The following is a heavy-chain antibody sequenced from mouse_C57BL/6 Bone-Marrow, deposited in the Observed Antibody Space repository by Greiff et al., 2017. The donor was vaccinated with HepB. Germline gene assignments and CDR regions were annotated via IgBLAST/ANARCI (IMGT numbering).Heavy chain of an antibody. CDR3: ARNNYGSSYVRVWFAY. CDR2: IDPNSGGT. D-gene: IGHD1-1*01. J-gene: IGHJ3*01. CDR1: GYTFTSYW. V-gene: IGHV1-72*01. Sequence: QVQLKQPGAELVKPGASVKLSCKASGYTFTSYWMHWVKQRPGRGLEWIGRIDPNSGGTKYNEKFKSKATLTVDKPSSTAYMQLSSLTSEDSAVYYCARNNYGSSYVRVWFAYWGQGTLVTVSA.